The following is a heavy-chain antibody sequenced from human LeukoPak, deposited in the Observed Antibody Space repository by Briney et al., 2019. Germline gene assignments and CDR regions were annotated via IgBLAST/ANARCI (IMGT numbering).Heavy chain of an antibody. J-gene: IGHJ4*02. CDR2: IYFSGNS. CDR3: AGNSGSGSYDY. D-gene: IGHD3-10*01. CDR1: GGSITSGFYY. V-gene: IGHV4-39*01. Sequence: SETLSLTCTVSGGSITSGFYYWGWIRQPPGKGLEWIGNIYFSGNSYYNPSLKSRVTISVLTSKNQFFLNLNSVTAADTAAYYCAGNSGSGSYDYWGQGTLVTVSS.